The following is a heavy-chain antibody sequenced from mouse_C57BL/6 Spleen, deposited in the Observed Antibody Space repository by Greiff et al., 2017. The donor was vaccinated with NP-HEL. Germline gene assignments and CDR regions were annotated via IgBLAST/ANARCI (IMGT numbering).Heavy chain of an antibody. Sequence: QVQLQQSGPGLVQPSQSLSITCTVSGFSLTSYGVHWVRQSPGKGLEWLGVIWRGGSTDYNAAFMSRLSITKYNSKSQVFFKMNSLQADDTAIYYCAKNADYYGSSYGYFDVWGTGTTVTVSS. CDR2: IWRGGST. CDR3: AKNADYYGSSYGYFDV. J-gene: IGHJ1*03. CDR1: GFSLTSYG. D-gene: IGHD1-1*01. V-gene: IGHV2-5*01.